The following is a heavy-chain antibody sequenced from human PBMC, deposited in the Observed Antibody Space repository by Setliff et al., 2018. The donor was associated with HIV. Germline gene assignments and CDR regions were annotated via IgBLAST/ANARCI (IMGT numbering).Heavy chain of an antibody. CDR2: ISHDGSIE. J-gene: IGHJ4*02. Sequence: PGGSLRLSCAASGFTFRSYAMHWVRQAPGKGLEWVADISHDGSIEDYADSVRGRFTISRDNSKSAVYLQMNSLRPEDTALYYCARVDYHDYNGYIDFWGQGTLVTVSS. V-gene: IGHV3-30*04. D-gene: IGHD3-22*01. CDR1: GFTFRSYA. CDR3: ARVDYHDYNGYIDF.